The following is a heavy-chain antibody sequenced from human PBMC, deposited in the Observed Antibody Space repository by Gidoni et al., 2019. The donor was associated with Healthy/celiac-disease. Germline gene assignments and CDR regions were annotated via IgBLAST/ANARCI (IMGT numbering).Heavy chain of an antibody. D-gene: IGHD3-3*01. V-gene: IGHV1-69*01. Sequence: QVQLVQSGAEVKKPGSSVKVSCKASGGTFSSYAISWVRQAPGQGLEWMGGIIPIFGTANYAQKFQGRVTITADESTSTAYMELSSLRSEDTAVYYCARVSWSGTTKYYYYYGMDVWGQGTTVTVSS. J-gene: IGHJ6*02. CDR2: IIPIFGTA. CDR1: GGTFSSYA. CDR3: ARVSWSGTTKYYYYYGMDV.